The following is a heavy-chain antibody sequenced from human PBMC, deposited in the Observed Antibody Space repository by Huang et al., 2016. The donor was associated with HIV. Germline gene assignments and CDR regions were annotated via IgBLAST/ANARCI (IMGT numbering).Heavy chain of an antibody. J-gene: IGHJ2*01. Sequence: QVQLSQWGAGPLRPSETLSLTCGVSGGSLHGYYWNWLRQSPGRGLEWIGECNHGGSTKYNPSLKSRVTISVDTTKIQFSLNLTAVTATDTADYYCATSRSGSGWFLDIWGRGTLVSVS. CDR1: GGSLHGYY. CDR2: CNHGGST. CDR3: ATSRSGSGWFLDI. V-gene: IGHV4-34*01. D-gene: IGHD6-19*01.